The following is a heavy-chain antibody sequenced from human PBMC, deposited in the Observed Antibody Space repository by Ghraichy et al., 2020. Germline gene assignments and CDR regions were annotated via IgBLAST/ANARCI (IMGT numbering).Heavy chain of an antibody. CDR1: GFTFSSCA. Sequence: LSPTCAASGFTFSSCAMSWVRQAPGKGPEWVSAISGSGGSTYYADSVKGRFTISRDNSKNTLSLQMNSLRAEDTAVYYCAKHDASLVRGVIYYSYYGMDVWGQGTTVTVSS. CDR2: ISGSGGST. D-gene: IGHD3-10*01. J-gene: IGHJ6*02. CDR3: AKHDASLVRGVIYYSYYGMDV. V-gene: IGHV3-23*01.